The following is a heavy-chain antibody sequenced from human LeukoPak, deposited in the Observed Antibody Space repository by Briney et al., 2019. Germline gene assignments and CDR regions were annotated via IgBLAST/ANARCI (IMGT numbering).Heavy chain of an antibody. J-gene: IGHJ4*02. D-gene: IGHD1-26*01. CDR1: GYTLTELS. V-gene: IGHV1-24*01. CDR3: ATVLPPGWELGFDY. CDR2: FDPEDGEI. Sequence: GASVKVSCKVSGYTLTELSMHWVRQAPGKGLEWMGGFDPEDGEIIYAQKFQGRVTMTEDTSTDTAYMELSSLRSEDTAVYYCATVLPPGWELGFDYWGQGTLVTVSS.